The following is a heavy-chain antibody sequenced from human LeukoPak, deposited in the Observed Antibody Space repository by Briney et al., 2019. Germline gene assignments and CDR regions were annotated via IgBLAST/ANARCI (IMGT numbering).Heavy chain of an antibody. CDR3: ARSDCSVGSCKEGGGY. D-gene: IGHD2-15*01. CDR2: MSSSDDGR. V-gene: IGHV3-23*01. CDR1: GFSFSSYA. J-gene: IGHJ4*02. Sequence: GGSLRLSCATSGFSFSSYAMSWVRQAPGKGLEWVSAMSSSDDGRYYAASVRGRFTISRDNAKNSLYLQMNSLRAEDTAVYYCARSDCSVGSCKEGGGYWGQGTLVTVSS.